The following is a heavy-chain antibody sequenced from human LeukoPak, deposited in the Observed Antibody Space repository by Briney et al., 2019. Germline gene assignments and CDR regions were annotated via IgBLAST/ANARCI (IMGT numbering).Heavy chain of an antibody. CDR1: GYTFTSYD. CDR3: ARDRSGNYFHY. Sequence: ASVKVSCKASGYTFTSYDINWVRQAPGQGLEWMGWMNPNSLNTGYAQRFQGRITLTRNTSIGTAYMELRSLRSEDTAVYYCARDRSGNYFHYWGQGTLVTVSS. J-gene: IGHJ4*02. V-gene: IGHV1-8*03. CDR2: MNPNSLNT. D-gene: IGHD1-26*01.